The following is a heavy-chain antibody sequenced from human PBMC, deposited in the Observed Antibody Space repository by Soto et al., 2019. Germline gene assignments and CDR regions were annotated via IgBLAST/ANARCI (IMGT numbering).Heavy chain of an antibody. D-gene: IGHD2-2*02. CDR3: AKDDTPLGDY. CDR2: ISYDGSNK. CDR1: GFTFSSYG. Sequence: QVQLVESGGGVVQPGRSLRLSCAASGFTFSSYGMHWVRQAPGKGLEWVAVISYDGSNKYYADSVKGRFTISRDNSKNTLYLQMNSLRAEDTAVYYCAKDDTPLGDYWGQGTLVTVSS. V-gene: IGHV3-30*18. J-gene: IGHJ4*02.